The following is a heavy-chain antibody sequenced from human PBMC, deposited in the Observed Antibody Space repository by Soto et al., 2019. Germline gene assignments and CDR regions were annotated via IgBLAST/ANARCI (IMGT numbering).Heavy chain of an antibody. Sequence: QVQLQQWGAGLLKPSETLSLTCAVYGGSFSGYYWSWIRQPPGKGLEWIGEINHSGSTNYNPSLKRRVTISVDTSKNQFSLKLSSVTAADTAVYYCARVRVATIAPLDYWGQGTLVTVSS. CDR2: INHSGST. CDR1: GGSFSGYY. CDR3: ARVRVATIAPLDY. J-gene: IGHJ4*02. V-gene: IGHV4-34*01. D-gene: IGHD5-12*01.